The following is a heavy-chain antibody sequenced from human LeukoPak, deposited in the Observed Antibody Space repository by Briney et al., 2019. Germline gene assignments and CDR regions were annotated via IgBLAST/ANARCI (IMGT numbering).Heavy chain of an antibody. J-gene: IGHJ4*02. D-gene: IGHD3-3*01. CDR1: GYTFTSYA. CDR3: ARVRVITIFGVAMARFGPFDY. V-gene: IGHV1-18*01. Sequence: ASVKVSCKASGYTFTSYAMHWVRQAPGQRLEWMGWINPYNGNTNYAQKLQGRVTMTTDTSTGTAYMELRSLTSDDTAMFYCARVRVITIFGVAMARFGPFDYWGQGTLVTVSS. CDR2: INPYNGNT.